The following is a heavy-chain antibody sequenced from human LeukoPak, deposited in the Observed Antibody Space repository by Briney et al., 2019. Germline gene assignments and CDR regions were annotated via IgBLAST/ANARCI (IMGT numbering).Heavy chain of an antibody. D-gene: IGHD6-13*01. CDR3: ARDYPGYSSSWYDLYYYYYGMDV. CDR2: IYTSGST. Sequence: SETLSLTCIVSGGSISSYYWSWIRQPAGKGLEWIGRIYTSGSTNYNPSLKSRVTMSVDTSKNQFSLKLSSVTAADTAVYYCARDYPGYSSSWYDLYYYYYGMDVWGQGTTVTVSS. CDR1: GGSISSYY. V-gene: IGHV4-4*07. J-gene: IGHJ6*02.